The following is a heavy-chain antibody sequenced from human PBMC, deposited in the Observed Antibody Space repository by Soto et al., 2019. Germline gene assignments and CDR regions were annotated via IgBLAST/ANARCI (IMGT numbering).Heavy chain of an antibody. CDR1: GYTFTSYG. V-gene: IGHV1-18*01. Sequence: ASVKVSCKASGYTFTSYGISWVRQAPGQGLQWMGWISAYNGNTNYAQKLQGRVTITTDTSTSTAYMEVSSLRSEDTAVYYCARAAYYYDSSGYYPGDYWGQGSLVTVSS. J-gene: IGHJ4*02. CDR3: ARAAYYYDSSGYYPGDY. D-gene: IGHD3-22*01. CDR2: ISAYNGNT.